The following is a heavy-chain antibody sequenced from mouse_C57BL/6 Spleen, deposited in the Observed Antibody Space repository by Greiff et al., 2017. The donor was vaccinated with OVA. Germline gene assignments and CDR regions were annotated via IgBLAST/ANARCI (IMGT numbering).Heavy chain of an antibody. V-gene: IGHV14-2*01. CDR3: ARGDYDSPFAY. Sequence: EVQLQQSGAELVKPGASVKLSCTASGFNIKDYYMHWVKQRTEQGLEWIGRLDPEDGETKYAPKLQGKATITADTSSNTSYLQLSSLTSEDTAVYYCARGDYDSPFAYWGQGTLVTVSA. J-gene: IGHJ3*01. D-gene: IGHD2-4*01. CDR1: GFNIKDYY. CDR2: LDPEDGET.